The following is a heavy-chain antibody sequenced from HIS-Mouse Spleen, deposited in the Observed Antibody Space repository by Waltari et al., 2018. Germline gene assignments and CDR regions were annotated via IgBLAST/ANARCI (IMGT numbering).Heavy chain of an antibody. D-gene: IGHD7-27*01. CDR2: INPNSGGT. CDR1: GYTFTGSY. Sequence: QVQLAQSGAAVKKPGSYVKDSGKASGYTFTGSYMHRVRQAPGHALEWMGWINPNSGGTNYAQKFQGRVTMTRDTSISTAYMELSRLRSDDTAVYYCARDQGTGEWYFDLWGRGTLVTVSS. CDR3: ARDQGTGEWYFDL. V-gene: IGHV1-2*02. J-gene: IGHJ2*01.